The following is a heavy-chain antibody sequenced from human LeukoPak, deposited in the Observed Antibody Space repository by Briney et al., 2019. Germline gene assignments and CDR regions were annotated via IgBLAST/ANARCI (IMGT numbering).Heavy chain of an antibody. D-gene: IGHD2-2*02. V-gene: IGHV4-39*01. CDR3: ARLCIKTSCYTSDY. J-gene: IGHJ4*02. Sequence: SETLSLTCAVSGGSISSSSYNWGWIRQPPGKGLEWIGSIYYSGNTYYNPSLKSRVTISADTSKNQFSLKLSSVTAADTALYYCARLCIKTSCYTSDYWGQGTLVTVSS. CDR2: IYYSGNT. CDR1: GGSISSSSYN.